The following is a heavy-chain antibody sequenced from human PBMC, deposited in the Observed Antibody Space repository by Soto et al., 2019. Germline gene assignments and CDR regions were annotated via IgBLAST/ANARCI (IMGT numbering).Heavy chain of an antibody. D-gene: IGHD5-18*01. J-gene: IGHJ4*02. CDR2: IYPGDSDT. V-gene: IGHV5-51*01. CDR3: ARREDSAIALDY. Sequence: PGESLKISCNGSGYSFTTYWIGWVRQMPGKGLEWMGIIYPGDSDTRYSPSFQGQVTISADKSISTAYLQWSTLKASDTAMYYCARREDSAIALDYWGPGTLVTVSS. CDR1: GYSFTTYW.